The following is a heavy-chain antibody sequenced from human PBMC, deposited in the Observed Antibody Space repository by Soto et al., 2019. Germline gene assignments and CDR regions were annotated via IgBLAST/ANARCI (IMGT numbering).Heavy chain of an antibody. D-gene: IGHD3-3*01. CDR2: ISAYNGNT. CDR1: GYTFTTYG. CDR3: ARDSLGGRSHYDFWSGHRSGPLDY. Sequence: GASVKVSCKASGYTFTTYGISWVRQAPGKGLEWMGWISAYNGNTNYAQKLQGRVTMTTDTSTSTAYMELRSLRSDDTAVYYCARDSLGGRSHYDFWSGHRSGPLDYWGQGTLVTVSS. J-gene: IGHJ4*02. V-gene: IGHV1-18*04.